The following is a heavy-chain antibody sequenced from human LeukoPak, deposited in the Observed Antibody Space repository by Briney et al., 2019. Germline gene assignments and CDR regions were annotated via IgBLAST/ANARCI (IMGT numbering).Heavy chain of an antibody. Sequence: GASVKVSCKGSGYTFTAYDIIWVRQAPGQGLECVGLISAYTGRTEYAQKFQGRVIMTTDSATSTAYMELRSLRSDDTGVYYCARDEFGRIGVGVYWGQGTPVTVSA. V-gene: IGHV1-18*01. CDR1: GYTFTAYD. CDR3: ARDEFGRIGVGVY. CDR2: ISAYTGRT. D-gene: IGHD1-26*01. J-gene: IGHJ4*02.